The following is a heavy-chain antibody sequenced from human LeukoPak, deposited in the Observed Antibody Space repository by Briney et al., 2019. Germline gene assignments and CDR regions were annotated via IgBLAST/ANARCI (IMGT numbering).Heavy chain of an antibody. J-gene: IGHJ6*03. CDR1: GFTFSSYS. CDR3: TTDPIIAVAGTGRYYMDV. CDR2: ISSSSSYI. D-gene: IGHD6-19*01. Sequence: GGSLRLSCAASGFTFSSYSMNWVRQAPGKGLEWVSSISSSSSYIYYADSVKGRFTISRDNAKNSLYLQMNSLRAEDTAVYYCTTDPIIAVAGTGRYYMDVWGKGTTVTVSS. V-gene: IGHV3-21*01.